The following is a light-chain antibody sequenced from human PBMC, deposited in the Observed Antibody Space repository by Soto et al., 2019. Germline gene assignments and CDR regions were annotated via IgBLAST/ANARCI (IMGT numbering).Light chain of an antibody. CDR3: QQYHEWPLT. CDR1: QSVSNN. V-gene: IGKV3-15*01. J-gene: IGKJ4*01. Sequence: EIVMTQSPATLSVCPGERASLSCRASQSVSNNLAWYQQKPGQAPRLLIYHASTGATGIPARFSGSGSGTELTLTISSVQSEDFAVYYCQQYHEWPLTFGGGTKVEIK. CDR2: HAS.